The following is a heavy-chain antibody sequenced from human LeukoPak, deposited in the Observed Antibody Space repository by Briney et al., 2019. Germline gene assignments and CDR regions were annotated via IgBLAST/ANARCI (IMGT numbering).Heavy chain of an antibody. CDR2: IYYSGSN. CDR3: ARQGSGYADWFDP. D-gene: IGHD5-12*01. V-gene: IGHV4-59*08. Sequence: SETLSLTCTVSGGSISSYYWSWIRQPPGKGLEWIGYIYYSGSNNYNPSLKSRVTISVDTSKNQFSLKLSSVTAADTAVYYCARQGSGYADWFDPWGQGTLVTVSS. CDR1: GGSISSYY. J-gene: IGHJ5*02.